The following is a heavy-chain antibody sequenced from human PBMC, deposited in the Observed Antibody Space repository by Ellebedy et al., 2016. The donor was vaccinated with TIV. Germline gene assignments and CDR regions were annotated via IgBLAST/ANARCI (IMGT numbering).Heavy chain of an antibody. CDR3: ARDGGPIVVVPAAHYYYYYGMDV. V-gene: IGHV1-69*13. CDR2: IIPIFGTA. J-gene: IGHJ6*02. Sequence: ASVKVSCKASGGTFSSYAISWVRQAPGQGLEWMGGIIPIFGTANYAQKFQGRVTITADESTSTAYMELSSLRSEDTAVYYCARDGGPIVVVPAAHYYYYYGMDVWGQGTTVTVSS. D-gene: IGHD2-2*01. CDR1: GGTFSSYA.